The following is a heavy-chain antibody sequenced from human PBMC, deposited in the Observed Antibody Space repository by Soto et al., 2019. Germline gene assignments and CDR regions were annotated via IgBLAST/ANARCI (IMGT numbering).Heavy chain of an antibody. CDR2: IFHSGIT. Sequence: QVQLQESGPGLVKPSETLSLSCTISGGSFSNDYWTWIRQSPGKGLEWIGYIFHSGITDYNPSVKSRVTISIDKSRNLFSLNLTSVTAADTAVYYCARDRYFYDSRGYYRTLDSWGQGTLVTASS. CDR1: GGSFSNDY. D-gene: IGHD3-22*01. CDR3: ARDRYFYDSRGYYRTLDS. V-gene: IGHV4-59*01. J-gene: IGHJ5*01.